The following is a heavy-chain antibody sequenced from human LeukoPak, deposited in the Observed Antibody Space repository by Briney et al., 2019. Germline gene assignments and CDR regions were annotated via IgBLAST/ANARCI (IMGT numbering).Heavy chain of an antibody. Sequence: GGSLRLPCAASGFNFTSYAMSWVRQAPGKGLEWVSVITGGGDITFYADSVKGRFTISRDNSNNTLYLQINSLRAEDTALYYCAKARSVVITAAFNYWGQGTLVTVSS. CDR3: AKARSVVITAAFNY. V-gene: IGHV3-23*01. D-gene: IGHD1-20*01. CDR2: ITGGGDIT. CDR1: GFNFTSYA. J-gene: IGHJ4*02.